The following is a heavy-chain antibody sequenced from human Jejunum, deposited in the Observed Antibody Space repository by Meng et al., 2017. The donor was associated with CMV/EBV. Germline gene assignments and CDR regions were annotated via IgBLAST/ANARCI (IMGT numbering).Heavy chain of an antibody. D-gene: IGHD5-24*01. CDR1: GGSFSGYY. CDR3: ARMPSNTIGY. CDR2: INHSGST. J-gene: IGHJ4*02. Sequence: SLTCSVYGGSFSGYYWGWIRQPPGKGLEWIGEINHSGSTNYIPSLKSRVTMSVDTSKNQFSLKLSSVTAADTAVYYCARMPSNTIGYWGQGTLVTVSS. V-gene: IGHV4-34*01.